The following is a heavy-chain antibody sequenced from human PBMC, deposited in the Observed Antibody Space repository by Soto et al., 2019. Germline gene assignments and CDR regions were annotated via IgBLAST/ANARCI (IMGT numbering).Heavy chain of an antibody. Sequence: QVQLVESGGGVVQPGRSLRLSCAASGFTFSSYVMHWVRQAPGKGLEWVAVISYDGSNKYYADSVKGRFTISRDNSKNTLYLQMNSLRAEDTAVYYCAKDRFVYYHSSGLFDYWGQGTLVTVSP. V-gene: IGHV3-30*18. CDR2: ISYDGSNK. J-gene: IGHJ4*02. CDR3: AKDRFVYYHSSGLFDY. D-gene: IGHD3-22*01. CDR1: GFTFSSYV.